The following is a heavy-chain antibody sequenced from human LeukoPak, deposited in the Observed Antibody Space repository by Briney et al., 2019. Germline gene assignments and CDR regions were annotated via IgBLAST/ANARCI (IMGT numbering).Heavy chain of an antibody. CDR1: GLTFSSYS. V-gene: IGHV3-21*01. J-gene: IGHJ3*02. Sequence: PGGSLRLSCAASGLTFSSYSMNWVRQAPGKGLEWVSSISSSSSYIYYADSVKGRFTISRDNAKNSLYLQMNSLRAEDTAVYYCAREGGSEAFDIWGQGTMVTVSS. CDR2: ISSSSSYI. CDR3: AREGGSEAFDI. D-gene: IGHD3-16*01.